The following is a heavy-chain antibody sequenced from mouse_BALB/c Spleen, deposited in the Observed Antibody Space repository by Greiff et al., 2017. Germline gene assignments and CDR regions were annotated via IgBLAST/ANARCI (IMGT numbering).Heavy chain of an antibody. Sequence: VQLVESGPGLVAPSQSLSITCTVSGFSLTGYGVNWVRQPPGKGLEWLGMIWGDGSTDYNSALKSRLSISKDNSKSQVFLKMNSLQTDDTARYYCARNRNWDVGYFDYWGQGTTLTVSS. J-gene: IGHJ2*01. CDR2: IWGDGST. CDR3: ARNRNWDVGYFDY. CDR1: GFSLTGYG. D-gene: IGHD4-1*01. V-gene: IGHV2-6-7*01.